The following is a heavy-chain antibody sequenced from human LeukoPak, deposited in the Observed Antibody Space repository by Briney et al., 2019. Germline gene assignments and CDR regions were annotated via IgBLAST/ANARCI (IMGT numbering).Heavy chain of an antibody. Sequence: GGSLRLSCVASGFPFSSYWMTWVRQAPGKGLEWVANIKQDGSKKSYVDSVKGRFTISRDNAKNSLYLQMNSLRAEDTAVYYCARDHCSGGSCYRYYYYGMDVWGQGTTVTVSS. D-gene: IGHD2-15*01. V-gene: IGHV3-7*01. CDR2: IKQDGSKK. CDR3: ARDHCSGGSCYRYYYYGMDV. CDR1: GFPFSSYW. J-gene: IGHJ6*02.